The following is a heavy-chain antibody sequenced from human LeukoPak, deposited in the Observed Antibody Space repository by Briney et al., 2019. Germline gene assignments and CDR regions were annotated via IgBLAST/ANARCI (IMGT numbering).Heavy chain of an antibody. J-gene: IGHJ4*02. CDR2: IRNKANRYST. CDR3: ARGYQYSGNYYIDF. Sequence: PGGSLRLSCAASGFSFSDFYMDWVRQAPGKGLEWVGRIRNKANRYSTEYAASVKGRFTISRDESMNSLYLQFNSLKTEDTAVYYCARGYQYSGNYYIDFWGQGTLVTVSS. V-gene: IGHV3-72*01. CDR1: GFSFSDFY. D-gene: IGHD1-26*01.